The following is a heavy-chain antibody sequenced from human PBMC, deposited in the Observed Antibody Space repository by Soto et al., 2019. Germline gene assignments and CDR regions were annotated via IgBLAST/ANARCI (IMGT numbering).Heavy chain of an antibody. CDR2: IWYDGSNK. Sequence: GGSLRLSCAASGFTFSSYGMHWVRQAPGKGLEWVAVIWYDGSNKYYADSVKGRFTISRDNSKNTLYLQMNSLRAEDTAVYYCAREELRQAFDIWGQGTMVTVSS. CDR3: AREELRQAFDI. V-gene: IGHV3-33*01. D-gene: IGHD1-26*01. CDR1: GFTFSSYG. J-gene: IGHJ3*02.